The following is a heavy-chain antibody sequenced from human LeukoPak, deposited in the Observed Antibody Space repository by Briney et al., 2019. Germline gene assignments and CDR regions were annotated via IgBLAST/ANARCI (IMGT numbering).Heavy chain of an antibody. J-gene: IGHJ4*02. V-gene: IGHV3-53*01. CDR1: GFTVSSNY. D-gene: IGHD2-21*02. Sequence: PGGSLRLSCAASGFTVSSNYMSWVRQAPGKGLEWVSVIYSGGSTYYADSVKGRFTISRDNSKNTLYLQMNSLRAEDTAVYYCAKEHIVVVTAIDYWGQGTLVTVSS. CDR2: IYSGGST. CDR3: AKEHIVVVTAIDY.